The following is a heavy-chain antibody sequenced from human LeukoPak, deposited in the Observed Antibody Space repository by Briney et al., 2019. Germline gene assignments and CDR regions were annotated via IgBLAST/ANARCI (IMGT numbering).Heavy chain of an antibody. D-gene: IGHD3-3*01. CDR1: GYSITSGYY. Sequence: PSETLSLTCTVSGYSITSGYYWGWIRQPPGMGLDWIGSIYHTGTTYFNTSLNSRVTITVDTSKNQFSLRLPSVTAADTAFYYCVRVTTTHPPYFDYWGRGTLVTVSS. CDR2: IYHTGTT. J-gene: IGHJ4*02. CDR3: VRVTTTHPPYFDY. V-gene: IGHV4-38-2*02.